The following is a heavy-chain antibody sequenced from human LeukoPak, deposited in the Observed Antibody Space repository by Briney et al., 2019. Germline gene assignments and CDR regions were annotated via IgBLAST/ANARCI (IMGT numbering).Heavy chain of an antibody. Sequence: GGPLRLSCAASGFTFSSYWMHWVRQAPGKGLVWVSRINSDGSSTSYADSVKGRFTISRDNAKNTLYLQMNSLRAEDTAVYYCARRESSIAHFDYWGQGTLVTVPS. CDR3: ARRESSIAHFDY. CDR2: INSDGSST. D-gene: IGHD6-6*01. CDR1: GFTFSSYW. J-gene: IGHJ4*02. V-gene: IGHV3-74*01.